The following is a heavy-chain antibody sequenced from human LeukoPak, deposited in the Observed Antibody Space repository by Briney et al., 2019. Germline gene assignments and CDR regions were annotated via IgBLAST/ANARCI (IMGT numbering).Heavy chain of an antibody. CDR2: IYYSGSI. CDR3: ARLLYDGSGGYYYFDY. Sequence: KASETLSLTCTVSGGSISSSSYYWGWIRQPPGKRLEWIGSIYYSGSIYNNPSLKSRVTISVDTSKNQFSLKLSSVTAADTAVYYCARLLYDGSGGYYYFDYWGQGTLVTVSS. CDR1: GGSISSSSYY. D-gene: IGHD3-22*01. J-gene: IGHJ4*02. V-gene: IGHV4-39*01.